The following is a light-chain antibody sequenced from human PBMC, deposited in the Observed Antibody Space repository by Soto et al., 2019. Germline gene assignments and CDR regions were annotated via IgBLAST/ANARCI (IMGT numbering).Light chain of an antibody. J-gene: IGKJ3*01. Sequence: DIQLPRFPSSLFASVGDRVTITSGPSRSIGSYLNWYQQKQGKAPNLLIYAASSLQSGVPSRFSGSGSGTDFTLTISSLQPEDFATYYCQQSYSTLTFGPGTKVDIK. CDR1: RSIGSY. CDR3: QQSYSTLT. V-gene: IGKV1-39*01. CDR2: AAS.